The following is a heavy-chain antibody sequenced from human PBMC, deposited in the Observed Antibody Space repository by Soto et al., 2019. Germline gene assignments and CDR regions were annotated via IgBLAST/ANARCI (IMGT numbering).Heavy chain of an antibody. CDR2: INPSSIYI. V-gene: IGHV3-21*01. CDR1: GFMFSSYS. J-gene: IGHJ4*02. CDR3: ARDLITHYFEY. D-gene: IGHD3-16*01. Sequence: PGGSLRLSCAASGFMFSSYSMNWVRQAPGKGLEWVSSINPSSIYIYYADSVKGRFTISRDNAKNSLYLQMNSLRAEDTAVYYCARDLITHYFEYWGQGTLVTVSS.